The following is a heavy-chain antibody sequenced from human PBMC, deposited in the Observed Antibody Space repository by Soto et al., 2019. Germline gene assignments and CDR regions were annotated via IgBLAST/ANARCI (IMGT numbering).Heavy chain of an antibody. V-gene: IGHV1-18*01. J-gene: IGHJ6*02. CDR1: GDTFTSYG. D-gene: IGHD2-15*01. CDR3: ARTPGYGMEV. Sequence: AAVKVDCKASGDTFTSYGISWERQAPGQGLEWMGWISAYNGNTNYAQTLQGRVTMTTDTSTSIADMELRSLRPEDTAVYYCARTPGYGMEVWGQETTVTASS. CDR2: ISAYNGNT.